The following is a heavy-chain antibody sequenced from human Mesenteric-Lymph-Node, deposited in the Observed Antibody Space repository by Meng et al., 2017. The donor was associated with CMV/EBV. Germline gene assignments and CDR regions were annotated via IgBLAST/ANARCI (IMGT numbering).Heavy chain of an antibody. CDR1: GYTFTSYG. V-gene: IGHV1-18*01. J-gene: IGHJ4*02. Sequence: SVKVSCKASGYTFTSYGINWVRQAPGQGLEWMGWISGYNDDTNYAQNLQGRVTMTTDTSTSTAYMELRSLRSDDTAVYYCARDSGADYWGQGTLVTVSS. D-gene: IGHD1-1*01. CDR2: ISGYNDDT. CDR3: ARDSGADY.